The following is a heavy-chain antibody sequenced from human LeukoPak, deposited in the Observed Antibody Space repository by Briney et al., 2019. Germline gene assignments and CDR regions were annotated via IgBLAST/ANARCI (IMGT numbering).Heavy chain of an antibody. CDR2: INHSGST. V-gene: IGHV4-34*01. J-gene: IGHJ3*02. CDR3: ARILALYSSIDAFDI. D-gene: IGHD6-13*01. Sequence: KPSETLSLTCTVSGGSISSYYWSWIRQPPGKGLEWIGEINHSGSTNYNPSLKSRVTISVDTSKNQFSLKLSSVTAADTAVYYCARILALYSSIDAFDIWGQGTMVTVSS. CDR1: GGSISSYY.